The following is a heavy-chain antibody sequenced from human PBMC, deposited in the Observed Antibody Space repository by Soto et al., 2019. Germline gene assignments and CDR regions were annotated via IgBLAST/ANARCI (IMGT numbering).Heavy chain of an antibody. CDR3: VRVGDGGSNYYGLDV. CDR1: GFTFHNHW. Sequence: PGGSLRLFCAASGFTFHNHWMTCVRQAPGKGLEWVAIINEDGGETHYLDSVKGRFTISRDNIEKSVSLQLKSLRVEDTAECYCVRVGDGGSNYYGLDVWGQGTTVTVSS. J-gene: IGHJ6*02. V-gene: IGHV3-7*01. D-gene: IGHD3-10*01. CDR2: INEDGGET.